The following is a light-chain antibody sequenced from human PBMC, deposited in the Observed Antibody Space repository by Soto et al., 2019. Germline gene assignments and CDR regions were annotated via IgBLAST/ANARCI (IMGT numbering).Light chain of an antibody. CDR3: HVWDSSTVV. CDR2: RDT. J-gene: IGLJ2*01. Sequence: SYELTQPLSVSVAPGQTARITCGGDNIGSKHVYWFQQKPGQAPMMVIYRDTNRPSGIPERFSGSNSGNTATLTVSRAQVGDEADYYCHVWDSSTVVFGGGTKLTVL. V-gene: IGLV3-9*01. CDR1: NIGSKH.